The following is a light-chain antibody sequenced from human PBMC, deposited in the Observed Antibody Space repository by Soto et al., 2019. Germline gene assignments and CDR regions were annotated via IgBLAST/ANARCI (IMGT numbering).Light chain of an antibody. V-gene: IGKV3-11*01. CDR2: DTF. CDR1: RSISSF. J-gene: IGKJ4*01. CDR3: QQRANWPPLT. Sequence: EIVLTQSPATLSLSPGERATLSCRASRSISSFLAWYQQKPGQAPRLLIYDTFNRATGIPARFSGSGSGTAFTLTISGLAREDFAVYYCQQRANWPPLTFGGGTKVEI.